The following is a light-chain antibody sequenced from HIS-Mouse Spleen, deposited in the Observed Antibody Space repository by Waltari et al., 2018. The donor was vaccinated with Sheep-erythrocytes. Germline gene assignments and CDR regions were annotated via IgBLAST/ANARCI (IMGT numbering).Light chain of an antibody. V-gene: IGLV2-11*01. CDR3: CSYAGSYNHV. CDR2: DVS. Sequence: QSALTQPRAVSGSPGQSVTIPGTATSSYVGASNYVSWYQQHPGKAPKLMIYDVSKRPSGVPDRFSGSKSGNTASLTISGLQAEDEADYYCCSYAGSYNHVFATGTKVTVL. CDR1: SSYVGASNY. J-gene: IGLJ1*01.